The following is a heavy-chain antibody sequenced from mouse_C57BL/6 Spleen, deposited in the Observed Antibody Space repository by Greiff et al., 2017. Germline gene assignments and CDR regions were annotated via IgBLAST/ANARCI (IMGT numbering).Heavy chain of an antibody. CDR2: IYPRSGNT. Sequence: QVQLKESGAELARPGASVKLSCKASGYTFTSYGISWVKQRTGQGLEWIGEIYPRSGNTYYNEKFKGKATLTADKSSSTAYMELRSLTSEDSAVYFCARGEESAMDDWGQGTSVTVSS. V-gene: IGHV1-81*01. J-gene: IGHJ4*01. CDR3: ARGEESAMDD. CDR1: GYTFTSYG.